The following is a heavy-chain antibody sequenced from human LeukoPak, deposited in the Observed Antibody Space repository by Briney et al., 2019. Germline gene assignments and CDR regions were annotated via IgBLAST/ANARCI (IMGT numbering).Heavy chain of an antibody. CDR1: GFTFSSYG. Sequence: GRSLRLSCAASGFTFSSYGMHWVRQAPGKGLEWVAVIWYDGSNKYYADSVKGRFTISRDNSKNTLYLQTNSLRAEDTAVYYCARDIVVVPAAMPAYYYYGMDVWGQGTTVTVSS. V-gene: IGHV3-33*01. CDR3: ARDIVVVPAAMPAYYYYGMDV. J-gene: IGHJ6*02. CDR2: IWYDGSNK. D-gene: IGHD2-2*01.